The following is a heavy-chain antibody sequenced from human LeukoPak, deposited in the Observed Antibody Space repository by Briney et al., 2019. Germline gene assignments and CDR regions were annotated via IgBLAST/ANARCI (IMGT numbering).Heavy chain of an antibody. D-gene: IGHD3-22*01. V-gene: IGHV3-21*01. J-gene: IGHJ6*03. CDR1: GFTFSSYS. CDR3: ARGGSRPYYYDSSGYYYDYYYYMDV. Sequence: GGSLRLSCAASGFTFSSYSMNWVRQAPGKGLEWVSPISSSSSYIYYADSVKGRFTISRDNAKNSLYLQMNSLRAEDTAVYYCARGGSRPYYYDSSGYYYDYYYYMDVWGKGTTVTVSS. CDR2: ISSSSSYI.